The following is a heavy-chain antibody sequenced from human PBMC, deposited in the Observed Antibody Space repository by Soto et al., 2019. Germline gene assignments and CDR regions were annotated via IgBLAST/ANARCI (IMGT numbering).Heavy chain of an antibody. CDR2: IIPVFGTT. J-gene: IGHJ4*02. Sequence: QVQLVQSGAEVKKPGSSLKLSCRASGGSFTSYSISWLRQAPGQGLEWMGGIIPVFGTTSYAQRLQGRVTITADESTSTAYLDLSSLISEDTAVYYCARAPRIYCTSCRCHSYFDSWGQGTLVTVSS. V-gene: IGHV1-69*01. D-gene: IGHD2-8*01. CDR1: GGSFTSYS. CDR3: ARAPRIYCTSCRCHSYFDS.